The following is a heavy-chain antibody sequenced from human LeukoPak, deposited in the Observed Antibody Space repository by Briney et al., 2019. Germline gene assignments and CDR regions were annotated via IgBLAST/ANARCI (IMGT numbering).Heavy chain of an antibody. CDR3: ARRTGSSWYQRYYYYYYYMDV. Sequence: SETLSLTCAVYGGSFSAHYWSWIRQPPGKGLEWIGEINRSGSSYYNPSLKSRVTISVDTSKNQFSLKLSSVTAADTAVYYCARRTGSSWYQRYYYYYYYMDVWGKGTTVTISS. CDR1: GGSFSAHY. CDR2: INRSGSS. J-gene: IGHJ6*03. V-gene: IGHV4-34*01. D-gene: IGHD6-13*01.